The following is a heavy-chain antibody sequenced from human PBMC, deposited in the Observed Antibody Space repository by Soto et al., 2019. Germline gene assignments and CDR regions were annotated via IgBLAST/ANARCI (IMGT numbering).Heavy chain of an antibody. CDR2: IYYSGST. V-gene: IGHV4-59*01. CDR3: ARADSSGYYFFFDY. CDR1: GGSISSYY. Sequence: SETLSLTCTVSGGSISSYYWSWIRQPPGKGLEWIGYIYYSGSTNYNPSLKSRVTISVDTSKNQFSLRLSSVTAADTAVYYCARADSSGYYFFFDYWGQGTLVTVSS. J-gene: IGHJ4*02. D-gene: IGHD3-22*01.